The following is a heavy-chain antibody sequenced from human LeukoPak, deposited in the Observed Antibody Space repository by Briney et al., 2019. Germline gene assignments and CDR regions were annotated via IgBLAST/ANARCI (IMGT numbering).Heavy chain of an antibody. Sequence: PGGSLRLSCAASGFIFDDYAMHWVRQAPGKGLEWVSLISWDGGSTYYTDSVKGRFTISRDNSKTPLYLQMNSLRVEDTALYYCAKGGYCSGGSCYSMAFDIWGQGTMVTVSS. CDR1: GFIFDDYA. CDR2: ISWDGGST. J-gene: IGHJ3*02. CDR3: AKGGYCSGGSCYSMAFDI. D-gene: IGHD2-15*01. V-gene: IGHV3-43D*03.